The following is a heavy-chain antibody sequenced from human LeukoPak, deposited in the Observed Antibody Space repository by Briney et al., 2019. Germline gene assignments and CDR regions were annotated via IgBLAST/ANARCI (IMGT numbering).Heavy chain of an antibody. J-gene: IGHJ4*02. CDR3: ANEMVRGAYDFDY. V-gene: IGHV3-23*01. CDR1: GFTFSSYA. D-gene: IGHD3-10*01. CDR2: ISGSGGST. Sequence: PGGSVRLSCASSGFTFSSYAMMWVRQAPGKGLEGVSAISGSGGSTYCADSVKGRFTISGDNSKNTLYVQMNSLRAEDTAVYYCANEMVRGAYDFDYWGQGTLVTVSS.